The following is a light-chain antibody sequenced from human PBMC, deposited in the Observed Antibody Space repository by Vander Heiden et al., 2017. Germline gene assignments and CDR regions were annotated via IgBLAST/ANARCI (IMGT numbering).Light chain of an antibody. V-gene: IGLV1-47*01. Sequence: QSVLPQPPSASGTPGQRVTIFCSGCSSNIGSNCVPWYQQLPGTSPTLLIYRNNRRPSGVPGRFSGSKSGTSASLAISGLRSEDEADYYCAAWDDSLSAHVLFGGGTKLTVL. CDR1: SSNIGSNC. J-gene: IGLJ2*01. CDR2: RNN. CDR3: AAWDDSLSAHVL.